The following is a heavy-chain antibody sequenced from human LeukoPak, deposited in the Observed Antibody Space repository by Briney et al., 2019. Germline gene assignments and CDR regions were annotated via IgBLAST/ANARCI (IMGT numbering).Heavy chain of an antibody. Sequence: GESLKISCKGSGYSFTSYWIGWVRQMPGKGLEWMGIIYPGDSDTRYSPSFQGQVTISADKSISTAYLQWSSLKASDTAMYYCTVGSPTVTRLYYYYYGMDVWGQGTTVTVSS. CDR3: TVGSPTVTRLYYYYYGMDV. CDR1: GYSFTSYW. D-gene: IGHD4-17*01. V-gene: IGHV5-51*01. CDR2: IYPGDSDT. J-gene: IGHJ6*02.